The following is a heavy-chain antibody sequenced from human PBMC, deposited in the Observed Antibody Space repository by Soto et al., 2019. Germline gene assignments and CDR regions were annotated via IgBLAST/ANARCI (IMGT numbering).Heavy chain of an antibody. CDR1: YRSITSSY. V-gene: IGHV4-59*01. CDR2: IYDTGISGYTPST. Sequence: LALTCTITYRSITSSYRSLIRRHPVKGLEWIAYIYDTGISGYTPSTSYNPSLKSRVTMSVDTSKSQFSLKLTSVTAADTAVYYCARGEDAFFYYGLDVWGQGITVTVSS. J-gene: IGHJ6*02. CDR3: ARGEDAFFYYGLDV.